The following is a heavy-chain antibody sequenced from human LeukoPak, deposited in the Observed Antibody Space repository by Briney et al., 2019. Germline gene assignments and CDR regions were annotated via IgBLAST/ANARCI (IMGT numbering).Heavy chain of an antibody. J-gene: IGHJ3*02. V-gene: IGHV1-2*02. Sequence: ASVKVSCKASGYTFTNYYIHWVRQAPGQGLEWMGWINPNSGGTNYAQKFQGRVTMTRDTSISTAYMELSRLRSDDTAVYYCARVFSSGYGAFDIWGQGTMVTVSS. CDR3: ARVFSSGYGAFDI. D-gene: IGHD3-22*01. CDR1: GYTFTNYY. CDR2: INPNSGGT.